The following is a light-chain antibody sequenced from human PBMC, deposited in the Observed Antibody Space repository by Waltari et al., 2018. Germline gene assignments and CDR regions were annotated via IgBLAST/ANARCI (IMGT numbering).Light chain of an antibody. V-gene: IGLV1-51*02. CDR1: SSNVGKNF. CDR3: GTWDSSLSAWV. J-gene: IGLJ3*02. CDR2: ENH. Sequence: QSVLTQPPSVSAAPGQTVTISCSGSSSNVGKNFVSWYQQIPGPAPKLVIYENHKRPSGIPDRFSGSKSGTSATLGIAGLQTGDEADYYCGTWDSSLSAWVFGGGTKLTVL.